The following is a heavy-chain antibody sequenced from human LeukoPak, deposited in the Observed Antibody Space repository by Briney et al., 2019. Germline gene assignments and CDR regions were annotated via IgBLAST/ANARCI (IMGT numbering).Heavy chain of an antibody. V-gene: IGHV3-53*01. J-gene: IGHJ4*02. Sequence: GGSLRLSCAASGFTVSSNYMSWVRQAPGKGLEWVSVIYSGGSTYYADSVKGRFTISRDNSKNTLFLQMNSLRAEDTAVYYCARGSNTVTEFDCWGQGTLVTVSS. D-gene: IGHD4-17*01. CDR2: IYSGGST. CDR1: GFTVSSNY. CDR3: ARGSNTVTEFDC.